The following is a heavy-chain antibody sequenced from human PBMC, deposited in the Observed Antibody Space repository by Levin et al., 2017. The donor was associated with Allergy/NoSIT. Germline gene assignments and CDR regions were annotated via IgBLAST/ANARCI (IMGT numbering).Heavy chain of an antibody. CDR2: IYPGDSDT. D-gene: IGHD2/OR15-2a*01. CDR3: ARHNSRSFLVSDY. CDR1: GYSFTSYW. J-gene: IGHJ4*02. V-gene: IGHV5-51*01. Sequence: HGESLKISCKGSGYSFTSYWIGWVRQMPGKGLEWMGIIYPGDSDTRYSPSFQGQVTISADKSISTAYLQWSSLKASDTAMYYCARHNSRSFLVSDYWGQGTLVTVSS.